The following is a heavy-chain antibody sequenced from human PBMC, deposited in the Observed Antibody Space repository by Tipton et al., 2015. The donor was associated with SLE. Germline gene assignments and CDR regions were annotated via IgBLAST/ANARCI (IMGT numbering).Heavy chain of an antibody. V-gene: IGHV4-61*02. CDR2: IFRTGST. D-gene: IGHD3-10*01. J-gene: IGHJ6*03. CDR3: ARGNYASESYYRLYMDV. Sequence: TLSLTCTVSGGSISSGSYFWTWIRQPAGKGLEWIGRIFRTGSTNYNPSLRSRVTISGDTSKNQFSLRVSSVTAADTAVYYCARGNYASESYYRLYMDVWGKGTMVTVSS. CDR1: GGSISSGSYF.